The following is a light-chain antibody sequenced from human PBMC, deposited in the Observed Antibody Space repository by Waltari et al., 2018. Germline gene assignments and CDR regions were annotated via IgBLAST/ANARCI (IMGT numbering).Light chain of an antibody. V-gene: IGLV1-44*01. CDR1: SSNIGSST. CDR2: TNN. Sequence: QRVTISCSGSSSNIGSSTLNWYQQLPGTAPKLLIYTNNQRPSGVPDRFSGSKSGTSASLAISGLQSEDEADYYCAAWDDSPNGVLFGGGTKLTVL. CDR3: AAWDDSPNGVL. J-gene: IGLJ2*01.